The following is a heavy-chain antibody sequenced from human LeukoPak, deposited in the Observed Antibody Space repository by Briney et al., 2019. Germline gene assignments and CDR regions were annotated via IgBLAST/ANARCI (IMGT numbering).Heavy chain of an antibody. J-gene: IGHJ4*02. CDR3: ARDLRAFCGGECAFHY. CDR2: INPNSGGT. Sequence: ASVTVSCTASGYTFTGYYMHWVRQAPGQGLEWMGWINPNSGGTNYAQKFQGRVTMTRDTSISTAYMELSRLRAEDTAVYYCARDLRAFCGGECAFHYWGQGTLVTVSS. V-gene: IGHV1-2*02. CDR1: GYTFTGYY. D-gene: IGHD2-21*01.